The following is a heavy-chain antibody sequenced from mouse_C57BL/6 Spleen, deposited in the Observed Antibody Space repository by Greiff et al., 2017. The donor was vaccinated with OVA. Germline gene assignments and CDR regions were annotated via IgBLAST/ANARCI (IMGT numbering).Heavy chain of an antibody. Sequence: EVHLVESGGGLVKPGGSLKLSCAASGFTFSDYGMHWVRQAPEKGLEWVAYISSGSSTIYYADTVKGRFTISRDNAKNTLFLQMTSLRSEDTAMYYCARRIYYYGSSYSYYAMDYWGQGTSVTVSS. J-gene: IGHJ4*01. CDR2: ISSGSSTI. D-gene: IGHD1-1*01. V-gene: IGHV5-17*01. CDR3: ARRIYYYGSSYSYYAMDY. CDR1: GFTFSDYG.